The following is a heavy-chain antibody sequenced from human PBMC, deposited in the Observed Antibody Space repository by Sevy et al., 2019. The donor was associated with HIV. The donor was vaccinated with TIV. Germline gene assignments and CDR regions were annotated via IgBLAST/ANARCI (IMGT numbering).Heavy chain of an antibody. Sequence: GGSLRLSCSGSGFRFSNSAMNWVRRTPGKGLKYVSDLSSDGVSTDYTDSVRGRFTISRDNSKNPLYLQMSSLRVEDTAVYYCVKDPDYNFWRGDYGMDVWGQGTTVTVSS. CDR1: GFRFSNSA. J-gene: IGHJ6*02. D-gene: IGHD3-3*01. CDR2: LSSDGVST. CDR3: VKDPDYNFWRGDYGMDV. V-gene: IGHV3-64D*06.